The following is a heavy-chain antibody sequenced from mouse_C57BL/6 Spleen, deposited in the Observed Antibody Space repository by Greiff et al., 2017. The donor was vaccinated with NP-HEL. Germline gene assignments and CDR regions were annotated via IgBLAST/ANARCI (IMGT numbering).Heavy chain of an antibody. CDR2: INPYNGGT. Sequence: VQLQQSGPVLVKPGASVKMSCKASGYTFTDYYMNWVKQSHGKSLEWIGVINPYNGGTSYNQKFKGKATLTVDKSSSTAYMELNRLTSEDSAVDYCARVDSNYVGVFDYWGQGTTLTVSS. CDR1: GYTFTDYY. V-gene: IGHV1-19*01. D-gene: IGHD2-5*01. CDR3: ARVDSNYVGVFDY. J-gene: IGHJ2*01.